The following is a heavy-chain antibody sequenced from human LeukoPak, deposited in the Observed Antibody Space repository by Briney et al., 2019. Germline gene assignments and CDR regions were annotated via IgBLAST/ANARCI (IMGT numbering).Heavy chain of an antibody. CDR3: ARDPRWSYDSSGYYWTYYYYYMDV. CDR1: GYSENFYG. D-gene: IGHD3-22*01. V-gene: IGHV1-18*01. Sequence: VASVKVSCKTSGYSENFYGITWVRQVAGQGLEWMGWISAQHGQTEYAPNSQDRVTMTTDTYTNTAYMELRSLRYDDTAVYYCARDPRWSYDSSGYYWTYYYYYMDVWGKGTTVTVSS. CDR2: ISAQHGQT. J-gene: IGHJ6*03.